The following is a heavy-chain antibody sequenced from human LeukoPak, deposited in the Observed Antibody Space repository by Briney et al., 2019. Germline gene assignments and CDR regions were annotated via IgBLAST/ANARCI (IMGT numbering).Heavy chain of an antibody. CDR3: ARDMAVGITDAFDI. J-gene: IGHJ3*02. CDR2: ISTYNGNT. D-gene: IGHD3-22*01. V-gene: IGHV1-18*01. Sequence: ASVKVSCKASGYTFTNYGISWVRQAPGQGPEWMGWISTYNGNTNYAQKFQGRVTMTRDTSTSTVYMELSGLTSEDTAVYYCARDMAVGITDAFDIWGQGTMVTVS. CDR1: GYTFTNYG.